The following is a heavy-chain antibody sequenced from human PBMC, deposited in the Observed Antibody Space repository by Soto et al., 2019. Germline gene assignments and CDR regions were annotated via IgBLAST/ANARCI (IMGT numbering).Heavy chain of an antibody. V-gene: IGHV3-23*01. J-gene: IGHJ5*02. CDR3: AKQGEGYCSSTSCYVGFYNWFDP. CDR1: GFTFSSYA. Sequence: GGSLRLSCAASGFTFSSYAMSWVRQAPGKGLEWVSAISGSGGSTYYADSVKGRFTISRDNSKNTLYLQMNSLRAEDTAVYYCAKQGEGYCSSTSCYVGFYNWFDPWDQGTLVTVSS. D-gene: IGHD2-2*01. CDR2: ISGSGGST.